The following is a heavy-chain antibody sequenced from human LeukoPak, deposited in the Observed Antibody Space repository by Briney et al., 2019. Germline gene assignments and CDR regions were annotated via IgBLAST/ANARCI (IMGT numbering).Heavy chain of an antibody. V-gene: IGHV3-30*03. CDR2: ISYDGSNK. D-gene: IGHD5-12*01. CDR1: EFTFSSYD. Sequence: GRSLRLSCAASEFTFSSYDIHWVRQAPGKGLEWVAVISYDGSNKYYADSVKGRFTISRDNSKNTLYLQMNSLRAEDTAVYYCARWDIRGTAHQLDYWGQGTLVTVSS. CDR3: ARWDIRGTAHQLDY. J-gene: IGHJ4*02.